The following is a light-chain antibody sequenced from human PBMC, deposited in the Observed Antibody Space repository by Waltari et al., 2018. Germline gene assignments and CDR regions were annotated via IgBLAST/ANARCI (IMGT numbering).Light chain of an antibody. CDR2: GAS. Sequence: IILTQSPATLSVSPGGTAPLSCRASQSISSNLAWYQQKPGQTPRLLLYGASTRASGVPGRFIGSVSGTEFTLTISSLQSEDFAVYYCQQYNNWPPLTFGGGTKVEI. V-gene: IGKV3-15*01. CDR3: QQYNNWPPLT. CDR1: QSISSN. J-gene: IGKJ4*01.